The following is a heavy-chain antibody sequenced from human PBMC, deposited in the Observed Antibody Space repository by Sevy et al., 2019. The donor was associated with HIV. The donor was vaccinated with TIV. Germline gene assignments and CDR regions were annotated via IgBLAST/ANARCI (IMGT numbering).Heavy chain of an antibody. D-gene: IGHD6-13*01. J-gene: IGHJ4*02. CDR1: GFTVSSNY. CDR3: ATGIAAAGHSFDY. Sequence: GGSLRLSCAASGFTVSSNYMSSVRQAPGKGLEWVSVIYSDESTYYADSVKGRFTISRDNSKNTLYLQMNSLRAEDTAVYYCATGIAAAGHSFDYWGQGTLVTVSS. V-gene: IGHV3-53*01. CDR2: IYSDEST.